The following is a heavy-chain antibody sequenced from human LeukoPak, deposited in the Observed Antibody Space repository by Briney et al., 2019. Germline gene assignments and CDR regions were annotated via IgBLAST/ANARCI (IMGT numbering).Heavy chain of an antibody. J-gene: IGHJ4*02. CDR2: ISYDGNNK. CDR3: AKSINRGLVGATFDY. Sequence: GRSLRLSCAASGFTFSSYGIYWVRQAPGKGLEWVAVISYDGNNKYYADSMKGRFTISRDNSRNTLYLQMNSLRAEDTAVYYCAKSINRGLVGATFDYWGQGTLVTVSS. D-gene: IGHD1-26*01. CDR1: GFTFSSYG. V-gene: IGHV3-30*18.